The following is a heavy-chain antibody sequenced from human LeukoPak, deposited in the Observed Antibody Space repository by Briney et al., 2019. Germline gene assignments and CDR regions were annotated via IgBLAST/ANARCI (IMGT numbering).Heavy chain of an antibody. CDR3: ACSVIVGAPYSFDY. CDR2: INPSGGST. J-gene: IGHJ4*02. V-gene: IGHV1-46*01. Sequence: GASVKVSCKASGYTFTSYYMHWVRQAPGQGLEWMGIINPSGGSTSYAQKFQGRVTMTRDMSTSTVYMELSSLRSEDTAVYYCACSVIVGAPYSFDYGGREPRVTAAS. CDR1: GYTFTSYY. D-gene: IGHD1-26*01.